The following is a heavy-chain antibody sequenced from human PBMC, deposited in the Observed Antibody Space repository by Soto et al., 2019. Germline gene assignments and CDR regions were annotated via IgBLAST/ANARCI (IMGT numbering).Heavy chain of an antibody. J-gene: IGHJ3*02. CDR3: ARIYGLRAFDI. D-gene: IGHD3-10*01. CDR1: GGSISSYY. CDR2: IYYSGST. Sequence: QVQLQESGPGLVKPSETLSLTCTVSGGSISSYYWSWIRQPPGKGLEWIGDIYYSGSTNYNPSLKSRVTISVDTYNNQFSLKLSSLTAADTAVYYCARIYGLRAFDIWGQGTMVTVSS. V-gene: IGHV4-59*08.